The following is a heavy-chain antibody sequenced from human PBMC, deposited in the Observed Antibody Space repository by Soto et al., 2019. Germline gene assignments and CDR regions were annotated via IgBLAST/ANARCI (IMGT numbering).Heavy chain of an antibody. V-gene: IGHV3-30*18. Sequence: AGGSLRLSCAASGFTFSSYGMHWVRQAPGKGLEWVAVISYDGSNKYYADSVKGRFTISRDNSKNTLYLQMNSLRAEDTAVYYCAKDADSGWPYYYYYGMDVWGQGTTVTAP. CDR2: ISYDGSNK. J-gene: IGHJ6*02. CDR1: GFTFSSYG. D-gene: IGHD6-19*01. CDR3: AKDADSGWPYYYYYGMDV.